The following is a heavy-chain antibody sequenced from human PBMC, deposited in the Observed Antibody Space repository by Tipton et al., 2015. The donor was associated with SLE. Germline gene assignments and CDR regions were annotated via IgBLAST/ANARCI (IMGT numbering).Heavy chain of an antibody. J-gene: IGHJ4*02. CDR2: ISGSGDTI. CDR1: GFALSKYA. CDR3: AKALNHIQLWSDFFDF. V-gene: IGHV3-23*01. D-gene: IGHD5-18*01. Sequence: SLRLSCAVSGFALSKYAMSWVRQAPGKGLQWVSLISGSGDTIYYADSVKGRFTISRDLSKNTLYLQMNSLSAEDTAVYYCAKALNHIQLWSDFFDFWGQGTLVSVSS.